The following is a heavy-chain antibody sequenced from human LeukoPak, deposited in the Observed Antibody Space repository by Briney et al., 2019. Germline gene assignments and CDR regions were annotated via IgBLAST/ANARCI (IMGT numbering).Heavy chain of an antibody. V-gene: IGHV4-39*07. J-gene: IGHJ4*02. D-gene: IGHD6-13*01. CDR1: GGSISSSSYY. CDR3: ARFAAAAGFFDY. Sequence: PSETLSLTCTVSGGSISSSSYYWGWIRQPPGKGLEWIGSIYYNGSTYYNPSLKSRVTISVDTSKNQFSLKLSSVTAADTAVYYCARFAAAAGFFDYWGQGTLVTVSS. CDR2: IYYNGST.